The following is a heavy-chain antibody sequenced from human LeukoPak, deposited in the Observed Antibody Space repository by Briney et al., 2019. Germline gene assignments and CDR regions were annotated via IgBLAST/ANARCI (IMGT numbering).Heavy chain of an antibody. CDR1: GFTFSSYS. J-gene: IGHJ6*02. CDR2: ISSSSSYI. D-gene: IGHD3-10*01. V-gene: IGHV3-21*01. Sequence: PGGSLRLSCAASGFTFSSYSMNWVRQAPGKGLEWVSSISSSSSYIYYADSVKGRFTISRDNAKNSLYLQTNSLRAEDTAVYYCARGYYGSGSYSLSYYYYYGMDVWGQGTTVTVSS. CDR3: ARGYYGSGSYSLSYYYYYGMDV.